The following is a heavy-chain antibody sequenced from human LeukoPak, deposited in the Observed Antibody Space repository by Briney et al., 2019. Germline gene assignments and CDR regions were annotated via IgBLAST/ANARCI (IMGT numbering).Heavy chain of an antibody. J-gene: IGHJ4*02. V-gene: IGHV4-39*01. CDR1: GDSISSYY. CDR2: IYYSGST. CDR3: ASQSLDGYSYGYDDY. D-gene: IGHD5-18*01. Sequence: SETLSLTCTVSGDSISSYYWSWIRQPPGKGLEWIGSIYYSGSTYYNPSLKSRVTISVDTSKNQFSLKLSSVTAADTAVYYCASQSLDGYSYGYDDYWGQGTLVTVSS.